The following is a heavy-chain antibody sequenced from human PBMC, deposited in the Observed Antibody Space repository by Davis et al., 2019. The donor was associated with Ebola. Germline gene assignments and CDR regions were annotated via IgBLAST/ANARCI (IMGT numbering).Heavy chain of an antibody. D-gene: IGHD2-2*01. J-gene: IGHJ5*02. Sequence: SGPTLVKPAQSLMLTCTLSGFSLKSSGVGVGWIRQPPGKALEWLALIYWNDDKRYSPSLKSRLTITKDTSKNQVVLTMTNMDPVDTGTYYCAHSSRYCSSTSCPSWFDPWGQGTLVTVSS. CDR2: IYWNDDK. CDR3: AHSSRYCSSTSCPSWFDP. V-gene: IGHV2-5*01. CDR1: GFSLKSSGVG.